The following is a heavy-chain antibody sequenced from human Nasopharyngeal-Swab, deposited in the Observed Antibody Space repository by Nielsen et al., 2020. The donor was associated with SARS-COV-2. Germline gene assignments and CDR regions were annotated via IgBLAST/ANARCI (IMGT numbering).Heavy chain of an antibody. CDR2: LVGSGDIIGSGGNT. V-gene: IGHV3-23*01. Sequence: GGALRISCVCAGYSVITQVLGGVRPAPGKGLARVAALVGSGDIIGSGGNTYYADAVKGRFTISRDNCKNTLSLQMNSLRAEDTAVYYCAKDLRGPYFFWGQGTLVTVSS. CDR1: GYSVITQV. J-gene: IGHJ4*02. D-gene: IGHD2/OR15-2a*01. CDR3: AKDLRGPYFF.